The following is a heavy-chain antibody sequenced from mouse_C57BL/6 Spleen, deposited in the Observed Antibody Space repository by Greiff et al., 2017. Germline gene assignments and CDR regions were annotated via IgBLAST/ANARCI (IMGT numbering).Heavy chain of an antibody. CDR1: GFNIKDYY. CDR3: LGSSYSYYFDY. Sequence: EVKVEESGAELVKPGASVKLSCTASGFNIKDYYMHWVKQRTEQGLEWIGRIDPEDGETKYAPKFQGKATITADTSSNTAYLQLSSLTSEDTAVYYCLGSSYSYYFDYWGQGTTLTVSS. V-gene: IGHV14-2*01. CDR2: IDPEDGET. D-gene: IGHD1-1*01. J-gene: IGHJ2*01.